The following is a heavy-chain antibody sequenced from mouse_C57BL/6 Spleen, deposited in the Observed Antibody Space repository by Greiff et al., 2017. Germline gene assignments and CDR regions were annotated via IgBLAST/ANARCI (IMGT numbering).Heavy chain of an antibody. Sequence: VQLQQSGAELVKPGASVKMSCKASGYTFTTYPIEWMKQNHGKSLEWIGNFHPYNDDTKYNEKFKGKATLTVEKSSSTVYLELSRLTSDDSAVYYCAMSYYGSSYAGYFDVWGTGTTVTVSS. V-gene: IGHV1-47*01. J-gene: IGHJ1*03. D-gene: IGHD1-1*01. CDR1: GYTFTTYP. CDR3: AMSYYGSSYAGYFDV. CDR2: FHPYNDDT.